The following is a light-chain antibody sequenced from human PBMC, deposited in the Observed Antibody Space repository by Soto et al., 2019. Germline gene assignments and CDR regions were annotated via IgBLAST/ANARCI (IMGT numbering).Light chain of an antibody. CDR3: CSYAGGHTPWV. V-gene: IGLV2-11*01. CDR1: SSDVGGYNY. CDR2: DVN. Sequence: QSALTQPRSVSGSPGQSVTISCTGTSSDVGGYNYVSWYQQHPGKAPKLMIYDVNKWPSGVPDRFSGSKSGNTASLTISGLQAEDEADYHCCSYAGGHTPWVFGGGTKLTVL. J-gene: IGLJ3*02.